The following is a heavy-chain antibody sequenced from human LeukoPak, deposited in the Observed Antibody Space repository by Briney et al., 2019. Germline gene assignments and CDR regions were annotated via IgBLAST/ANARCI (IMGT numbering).Heavy chain of an antibody. J-gene: IGHJ4*02. CDR2: ISYDGSNK. D-gene: IGHD3-22*01. CDR1: GFTFSSYG. Sequence: PGGSLRLPCAASGFTFSSYGMHWVRQAPGKGLEWVAVISYDGSNKYYADSVKGRFTICRDNPKNALYLQMNSLRAEDTAVYYCAKAQHYYDSSGLFDYWGQGTLVTVSS. V-gene: IGHV3-30*18. CDR3: AKAQHYYDSSGLFDY.